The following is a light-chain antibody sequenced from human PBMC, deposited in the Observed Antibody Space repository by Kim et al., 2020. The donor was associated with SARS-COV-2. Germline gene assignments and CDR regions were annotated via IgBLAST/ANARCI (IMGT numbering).Light chain of an antibody. CDR3: QQCGRSLSLT. Sequence: DIVLTQSPDTLSLSPGKRATLSCRASQSVTSDYLAWYQHKPGQAPRLLIHGAGSRATGIPARFSGSGSGTNFTLTISSLEPEDYAVYYCQQCGRSLSLTFGQGTRLEIK. V-gene: IGKV3-20*01. J-gene: IGKJ5*01. CDR2: GAG. CDR1: QSVTSDY.